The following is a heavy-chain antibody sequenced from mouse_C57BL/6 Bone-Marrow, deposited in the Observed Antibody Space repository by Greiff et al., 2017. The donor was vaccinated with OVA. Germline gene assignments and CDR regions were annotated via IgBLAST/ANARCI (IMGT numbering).Heavy chain of an antibody. D-gene: IGHD1-1*01. CDR2: ISSGGDYI. J-gene: IGHJ4*01. CDR3: TRVTTVVATTGYYYAMDY. V-gene: IGHV5-9-1*02. CDR1: GFTFSSYA. Sequence: EVKVVESGEGLVKPGGSLKLSCAASGFTFSSYAMSWVRQTPEKRLEWVAYISSGGDYIYYADTVKGRFTISRDNARNTLYLQMSSLKSEDTAMYYCTRVTTVVATTGYYYAMDYWGQGTSVTVSS.